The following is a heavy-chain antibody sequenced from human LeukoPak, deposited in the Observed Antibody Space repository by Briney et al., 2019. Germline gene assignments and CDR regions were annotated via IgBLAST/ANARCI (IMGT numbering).Heavy chain of an antibody. CDR2: IYYSGST. CDR1: GGSTSSYY. Sequence: SETLSLTCTVSGGSTSSYYWSWIRQPPGKGLEWIGYIYYSGSTNYNPSLKSRVTISVDTSKNQFSLKLSSVTAADTAVYYCASSGGDAFDIWGQGTMVTVSS. V-gene: IGHV4-59*08. D-gene: IGHD1-26*01. CDR3: ASSGGDAFDI. J-gene: IGHJ3*02.